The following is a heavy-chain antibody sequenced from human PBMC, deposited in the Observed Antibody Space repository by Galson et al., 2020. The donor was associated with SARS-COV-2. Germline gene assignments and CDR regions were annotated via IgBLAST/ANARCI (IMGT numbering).Heavy chain of an antibody. CDR3: ARDKSWFHYDYMDV. V-gene: IGHV3-53*01. J-gene: IGHJ6*03. CDR1: GFTVSSYY. D-gene: IGHD3-10*01. CDR2: IYSGGST. Sequence: GGSLRLSCAASGFTVSSYYMSWVRQAPGKGLEWVSVIYSGGSTYYADSVKGRFTISRDNTKNTLYLQMNSLRADDTAVYYCARDKSWFHYDYMDVWGKGTTVTVSS.